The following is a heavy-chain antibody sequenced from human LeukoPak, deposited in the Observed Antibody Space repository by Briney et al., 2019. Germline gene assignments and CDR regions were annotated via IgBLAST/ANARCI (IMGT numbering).Heavy chain of an antibody. V-gene: IGHV3-23*01. D-gene: IGHD2-15*01. Sequence: GGSLRLSCAASGFTFSAFGMNWVRQAPGKGLEWVSTITKSGDSTYYVDSVKGRFTISRDNSKNTLYLQMNSLRAEDTAVYYCAKLPIYCSGGNCYFDYWGQGTLVTVSS. CDR1: GFTFSAFG. J-gene: IGHJ4*02. CDR3: AKLPIYCSGGNCYFDY. CDR2: ITKSGDST.